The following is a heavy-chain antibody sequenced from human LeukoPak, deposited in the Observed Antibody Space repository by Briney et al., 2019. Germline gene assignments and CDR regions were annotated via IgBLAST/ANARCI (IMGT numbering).Heavy chain of an antibody. D-gene: IGHD3-16*01. J-gene: IGHJ4*02. CDR1: GGFISSNY. Sequence: SETLSLTCTVSGGFISSNYWSWIRQPPGKGLEWIGDFYSGGSNRYNPSLKSRVSMSVDTSKNLLSLKLNSVTAADTAVYYCARGGVGVMRGSFWGYWGQGTLVTVSS. V-gene: IGHV4-59*01. CDR2: FYSGGSN. CDR3: ARGGVGVMRGSFWGY.